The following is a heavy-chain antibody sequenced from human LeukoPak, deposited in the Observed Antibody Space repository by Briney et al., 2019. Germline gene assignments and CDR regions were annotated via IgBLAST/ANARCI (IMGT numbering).Heavy chain of an antibody. Sequence: GGSLRLSCAASGFDFADYWMTWVRQTPGKGLECVANIKKDGSEKYYLDSVRGRFTVSRDNAENSLYLQMNNLRAEDTAVYYCATDLNWANVWGQRALVTVSS. D-gene: IGHD7-27*01. CDR2: IKKDGSEK. J-gene: IGHJ4*02. CDR3: ATDLNWANV. V-gene: IGHV3-7*04. CDR1: GFDFADYW.